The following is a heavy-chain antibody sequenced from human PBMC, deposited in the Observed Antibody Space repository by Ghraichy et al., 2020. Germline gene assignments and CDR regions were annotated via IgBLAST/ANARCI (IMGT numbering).Heavy chain of an antibody. D-gene: IGHD6-19*01. CDR1: GGTFSSYA. J-gene: IGHJ5*02. V-gene: IGHV1-69*04. CDR3: ARLPPSSGWNRNNWFDP. Sequence: SVKVSCKASGGTFSSYAISWVRQAPGQGLEWMGRIIPILGIANYAQKFQGRVTITADKSTSTAYMELSSLRSEDTAVYYCARLPPSSGWNRNNWFDPWGQGTLVTVSS. CDR2: IIPILGIA.